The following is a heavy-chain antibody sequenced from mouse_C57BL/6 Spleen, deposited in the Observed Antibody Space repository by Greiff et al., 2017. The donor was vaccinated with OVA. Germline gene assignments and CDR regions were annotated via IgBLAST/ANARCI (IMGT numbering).Heavy chain of an antibody. V-gene: IGHV1-69*01. CDR2: IDPSDSYT. CDR3: ARQVYRNYKRGYDFDY. J-gene: IGHJ2*01. D-gene: IGHD2-5*01. Sequence: QVQLQQPGAELVMPGASVKLSCKASGYTFTSYWMHWVKQRPGQGLEWIGEIDPSDSYTNYNQKFKGKSTLTVDKSSSTAYMQLRSLTSEASAVYYGARQVYRNYKRGYDFDYWGQGTTLTVSS. CDR1: GYTFTSYW.